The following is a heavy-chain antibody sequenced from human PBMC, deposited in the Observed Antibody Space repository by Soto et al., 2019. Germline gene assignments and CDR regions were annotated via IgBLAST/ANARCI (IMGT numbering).Heavy chain of an antibody. CDR3: ARGVYDYVWGITHTDY. J-gene: IGHJ4*02. Sequence: QVQLQQWGAGLLKPSETLSLTCAVYGGSFSGYYWTWIRQPPGKGLEWIGEINHSGSTNYNPSLKSRVTMSVDTSKNQFSLKLNSVTAADTAVYYCARGVYDYVWGITHTDYWGQGTLVTVSS. V-gene: IGHV4-34*01. CDR2: INHSGST. CDR1: GGSFSGYY. D-gene: IGHD3-16*01.